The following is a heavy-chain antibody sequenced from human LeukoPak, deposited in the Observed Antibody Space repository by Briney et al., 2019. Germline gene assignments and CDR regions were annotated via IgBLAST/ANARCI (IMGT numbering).Heavy chain of an antibody. CDR1: GFTFTSYT. Sequence: GSLRLSCAASGFTFTSYTMTWIRQSPEKGLEWIGEINHGGLTSYNPSLESRLTLLVDTSKNQFSLNLRSVTAADTAVYFCARARAFVWGSYRYIPYYFDPWGQGTLVTVSS. CDR2: INHGGLT. V-gene: IGHV4-34*01. J-gene: IGHJ5*02. D-gene: IGHD3-16*02. CDR3: ARARAFVWGSYRYIPYYFDP.